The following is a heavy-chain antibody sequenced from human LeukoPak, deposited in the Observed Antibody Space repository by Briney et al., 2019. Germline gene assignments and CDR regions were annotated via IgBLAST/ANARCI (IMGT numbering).Heavy chain of an antibody. D-gene: IGHD1-20*01. Sequence: PSETLSLTCTVSGGSISSGSYYWSWIRQPAGKGLEWIGRIYTSGSTYYNPSLKSRVTISVDTSKNQFSLKLSSVTAADTAVYYCASARITGTTRASYYYYMDVWGKGTTVTVSS. CDR1: GGSISSGSYY. CDR2: IYTSGST. J-gene: IGHJ6*03. V-gene: IGHV4-61*02. CDR3: ASARITGTTRASYYYYMDV.